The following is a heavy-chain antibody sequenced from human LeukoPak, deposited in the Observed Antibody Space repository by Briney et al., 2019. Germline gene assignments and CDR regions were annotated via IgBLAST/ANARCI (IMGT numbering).Heavy chain of an antibody. Sequence: GGSLRLSCAASGFTFSSSAMSWVRQVPGKGLEWVSGISASGGSTNYADSVRGRFTISRDNSKNTLYVQMNSLRDEDTALYYCAKQHGGYAVQVNYFDYWGQGTLVTVSS. D-gene: IGHD5-12*01. CDR1: GFTFSSSA. CDR2: ISASGGST. J-gene: IGHJ4*02. CDR3: AKQHGGYAVQVNYFDY. V-gene: IGHV3-23*01.